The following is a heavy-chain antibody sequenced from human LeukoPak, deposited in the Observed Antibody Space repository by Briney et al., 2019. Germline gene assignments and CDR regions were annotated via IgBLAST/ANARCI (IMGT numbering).Heavy chain of an antibody. CDR2: FGGSGNT. D-gene: IGHD1-26*01. J-gene: IGHJ3*02. CDR1: GFTFSSYA. Sequence: GGSLRLSCTASGFTFSSYAMSWVRQAPGKGLEWVSTFGGSGNTYYADSIKGRFTISRGNSKNTLYLQMNSLRAEDTAVYYRASRVGAKAFDIWGLGTMVTVS. CDR3: ASRVGAKAFDI. V-gene: IGHV3-23*01.